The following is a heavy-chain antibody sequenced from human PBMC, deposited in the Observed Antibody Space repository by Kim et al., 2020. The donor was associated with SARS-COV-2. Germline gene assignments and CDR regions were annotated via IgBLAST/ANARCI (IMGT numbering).Heavy chain of an antibody. V-gene: IGHV4-39*01. J-gene: IGHJ4*02. CDR3: ARQGHYQLLYDGFDY. D-gene: IGHD2-2*02. CDR2: IYYSGST. Sequence: SETLSLTCTVSGGSISSSSYYWGWIRQPPGKGLEWIGYIYYSGSTYYNPSLKSRVTISVDTSKNQFSLKLSSVTATDTAVYYCARQGHYQLLYDGFDYWGQGTVVTVSS. CDR1: GGSISSSSYY.